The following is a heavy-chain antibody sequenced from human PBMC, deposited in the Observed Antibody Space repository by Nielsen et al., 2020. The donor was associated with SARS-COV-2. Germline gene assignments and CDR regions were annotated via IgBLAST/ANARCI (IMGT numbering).Heavy chain of an antibody. CDR2: IYYSGST. Sequence: SETLSLTCTVSGGSISSGGYYWSWIRQHPGKGLEWIGYIYYSGSTYYNPSLKSRVTISVDTSKNQFSLKLSSVTAADTAVYYCARESILGGYDRDYYYYYMDVWGKGTTVTVSS. D-gene: IGHD5-12*01. J-gene: IGHJ6*03. CDR3: ARESILGGYDRDYYYYYMDV. V-gene: IGHV4-31*03. CDR1: GGSISSGGYY.